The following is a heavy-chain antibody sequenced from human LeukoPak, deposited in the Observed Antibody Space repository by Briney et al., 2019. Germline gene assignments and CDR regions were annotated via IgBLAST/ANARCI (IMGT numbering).Heavy chain of an antibody. J-gene: IGHJ4*02. V-gene: IGHV1-18*01. CDR1: GYRFSDYG. D-gene: IGHD1-26*01. CDR2: INTYNGNT. CDR3: ARDLGEGAKRDLDF. Sequence: ASVKVSCKTSGYRFSDYGISWVRQAPGQGPQWMGWINTYNGNTEYAQSLQGRATMTIDTATATAYLEVRSLISDDTAVYYCARDLGEGAKRDLDFWGQGTLVTVSS.